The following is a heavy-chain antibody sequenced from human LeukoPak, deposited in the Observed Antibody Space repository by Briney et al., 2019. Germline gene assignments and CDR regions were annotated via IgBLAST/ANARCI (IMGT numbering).Heavy chain of an antibody. CDR1: GFTFSSYE. Sequence: GGSLRLSCAASGFTFSSYEMNWVRQAPGKGLEWVSGISPSGDTTYYTDSVRGRFTISRDNFKNTLSLQVNSLRAEDTAVYYCAKAGHIVVVTAIGFDYWGQGTLVTVSS. D-gene: IGHD2-21*02. V-gene: IGHV3-23*01. CDR3: AKAGHIVVVTAIGFDY. J-gene: IGHJ4*02. CDR2: ISPSGDTT.